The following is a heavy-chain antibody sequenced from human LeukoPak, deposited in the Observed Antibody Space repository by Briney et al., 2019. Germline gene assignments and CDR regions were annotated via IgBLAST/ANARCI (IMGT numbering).Heavy chain of an antibody. CDR3: AIYVDTAMVGGSDY. CDR1: GGSFSGYY. V-gene: IGHV4-34*01. J-gene: IGHJ4*02. D-gene: IGHD5-18*01. CDR2: INHSGST. Sequence: SETLSLTCAVYGGSFSGYYWSWIRQPPGKGLEWIGEINHSGSTNYNPSLKSRVTISVDTSKNQFSLKLSSVTAADTAVYYCAIYVDTAMVGGSDYWGQGTLVTVS.